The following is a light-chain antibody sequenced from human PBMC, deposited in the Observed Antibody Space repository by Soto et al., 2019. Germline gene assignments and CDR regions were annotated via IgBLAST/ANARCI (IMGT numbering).Light chain of an antibody. CDR1: QTISTW. Sequence: DIQGTPSPPTLSASVGDRVTITFRAIQTISTWMAWYQQKPGKAPKLLVYDASTLQSGVASRFSGSGSGTEFTLIISGLQPDDSATYYCQQYTNTNNPWMFGQGTKVDI. CDR2: DAS. J-gene: IGKJ1*01. V-gene: IGKV1-5*01. CDR3: QQYTNTNNPWM.